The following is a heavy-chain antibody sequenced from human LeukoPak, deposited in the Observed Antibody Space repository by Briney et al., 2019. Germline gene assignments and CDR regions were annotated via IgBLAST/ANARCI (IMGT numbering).Heavy chain of an antibody. J-gene: IGHJ3*02. Sequence: PGGSLRLSCAASGFTVSSNYMSWVRQAPGKGLEWVSVIYSGGSTYYADSVKGRFTISRDNSKNTLYLQMNSLRAEDTAVYYCARWYYDSSGYDAFDIWGQGTMVTVSS. CDR2: IYSGGST. CDR1: GFTVSSNY. V-gene: IGHV3-53*01. D-gene: IGHD3-22*01. CDR3: ARWYYDSSGYDAFDI.